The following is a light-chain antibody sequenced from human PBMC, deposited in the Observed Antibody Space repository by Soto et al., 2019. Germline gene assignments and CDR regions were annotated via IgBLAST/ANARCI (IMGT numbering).Light chain of an antibody. Sequence: IQMTQSPSSLSASEGDRVAITCRASQNISNYLNWYQQKPGKAPNLLIYAASSLQSGVPSRFSGSGYGTEFTLIISSLQAEDFATYFSQEGYTXPFTSGGGTKV. CDR2: AAS. J-gene: IGKJ4*01. CDR3: QEGYTXPFT. V-gene: IGKV1-39*01. CDR1: QNISNY.